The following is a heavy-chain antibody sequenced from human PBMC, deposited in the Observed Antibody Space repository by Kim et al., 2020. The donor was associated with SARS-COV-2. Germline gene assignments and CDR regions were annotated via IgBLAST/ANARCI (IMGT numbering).Heavy chain of an antibody. D-gene: IGHD6-13*01. CDR3: AKGYIGIAAALDY. J-gene: IGHJ4*02. V-gene: IGHV3-9*01. Sequence: CADSVKGRFTISRDNAKNSLYLQMNSLRAEDTALYYCAKGYIGIAAALDYWGQGTLVTVSS.